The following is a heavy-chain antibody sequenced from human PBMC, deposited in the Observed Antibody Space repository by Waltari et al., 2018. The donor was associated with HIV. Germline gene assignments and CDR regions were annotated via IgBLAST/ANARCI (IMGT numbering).Heavy chain of an antibody. D-gene: IGHD6-13*01. CDR3: ARDRWVASSNWYVDF. CDR1: GFRFSKYG. J-gene: IGHJ4*02. Sequence: QVQLVASGGGVVQPGGSLRLSCAASGFRFSKYGMHWVRQTPGRGVGVGATKYSDGSHKSYTDSSKGRFTVSRDNSKNTLNLQMDGLVADDTGVYYCARDRWVASSNWYVDFWGQGTLVSVSA. CDR2: KYSDGSHK. V-gene: IGHV3-30*19.